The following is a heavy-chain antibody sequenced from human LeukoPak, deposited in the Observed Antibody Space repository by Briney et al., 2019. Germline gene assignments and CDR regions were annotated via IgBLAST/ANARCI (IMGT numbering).Heavy chain of an antibody. J-gene: IGHJ4*02. D-gene: IGHD2-2*01. CDR3: ARIVVVPAAIEYYFDY. CDR1: GGSISSSNW. V-gene: IGHV4-4*02. Sequence: SGTLSLTCAVSGGSISSSNWWSWVRQPPGKGLEWIGEIYHSGSTNYNPSLKSRVTISVDNSKNQFSLKLSSVTAADTAVYYCARIVVVPAAIEYYFDYWGQGTLVTVSS. CDR2: IYHSGST.